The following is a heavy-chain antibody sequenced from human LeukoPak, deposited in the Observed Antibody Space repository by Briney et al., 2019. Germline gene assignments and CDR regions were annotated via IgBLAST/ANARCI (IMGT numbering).Heavy chain of an antibody. V-gene: IGHV1-3*01. J-gene: IGHJ4*02. CDR2: INAGNGNT. CDR3: ARGPRAAADDY. D-gene: IGHD6-13*01. CDR1: GYTFINYA. Sequence: ASVKVSCKASGYTFINYAINWGGQAPGQRPEWIGWINAGNGNTKYSQKFQGRVTITRDTSASTAYMELSSLTSEDTGIYYCARGPRAAADDYWGQGTLVTVSS.